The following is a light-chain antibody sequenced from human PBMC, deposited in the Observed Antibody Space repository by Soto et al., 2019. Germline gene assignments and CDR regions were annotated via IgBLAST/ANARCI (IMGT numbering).Light chain of an antibody. CDR1: SSNIGAGYD. CDR3: TSYTSSSTYV. J-gene: IGLJ1*01. CDR2: GNS. V-gene: IGLV1-40*01. Sequence: QSALTQPPSLSGSPGQMVTISCTGSSSNIGAGYDVHWYQQLPGTAPKLLIYGNSNRPSGVPDRFSGSKSGNTASLTISGLQAEDEADYYCTSYTSSSTYVFGTGTKVTVL.